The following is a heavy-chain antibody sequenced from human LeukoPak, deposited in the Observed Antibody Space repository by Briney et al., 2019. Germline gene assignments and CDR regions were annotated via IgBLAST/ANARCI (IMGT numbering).Heavy chain of an antibody. CDR2: ISTSSTYI. CDR3: ARHEPVITLSSYYYGMDV. J-gene: IGHJ6*02. Sequence: GGSLRLSCAASGFTFSTYSMNWVRQAPGKGLEWVSSISTSSTYIYYADSVKGRFTISRDNAKNSLYLQMNSLRAEDTAVYYCARHEPVITLSSYYYGMDVWGPGTTVTVSS. V-gene: IGHV3-21*01. CDR1: GFTFSTYS. D-gene: IGHD1-14*01.